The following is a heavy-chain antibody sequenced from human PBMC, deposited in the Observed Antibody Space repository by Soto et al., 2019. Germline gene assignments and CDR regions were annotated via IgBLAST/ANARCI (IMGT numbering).Heavy chain of an antibody. D-gene: IGHD6-19*01. CDR3: ARAPYSSRSWSFDY. CDR1: GFTFSTYS. Sequence: GSLRLSCAASGFTFSTYSMSWVRQAPGKGLEWVSYISSISNTIYYADSVKGRFTISRDNAKNSLYLHMNSLSAEDTAVYYCARAPYSSRSWSFDYWGQATLVTLS. V-gene: IGHV3-48*01. J-gene: IGHJ4*02. CDR2: ISSISNTI.